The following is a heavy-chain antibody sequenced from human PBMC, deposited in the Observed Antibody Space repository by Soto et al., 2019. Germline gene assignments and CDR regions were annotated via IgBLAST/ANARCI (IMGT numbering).Heavy chain of an antibody. D-gene: IGHD2-15*01. Sequence: GGSLRLSCAASGFTFSSYGMHWVRQAPGKGLEWVAVISYDGSNKYYADSVKGRFTISRDNSKNTLYLQMNSLRAEDTAVYYCAKDPFHHSSCYYYGMDVWGQGTTVTISS. CDR2: ISYDGSNK. CDR1: GFTFSSYG. V-gene: IGHV3-30*18. CDR3: AKDPFHHSSCYYYGMDV. J-gene: IGHJ6*02.